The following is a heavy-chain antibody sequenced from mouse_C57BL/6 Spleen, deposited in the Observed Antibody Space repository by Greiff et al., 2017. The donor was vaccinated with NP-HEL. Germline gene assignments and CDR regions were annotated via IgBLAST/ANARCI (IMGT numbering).Heavy chain of an antibody. Sequence: EVQLQESGPGLVKPSQSLSLTCSVTGYSITSGYYWNWIRQFPGNKLEWMGYISYDGSNNYNPSLKNRISITRDTSKNQFFLKLNSVTTEDTATYYCARWYYGTPDVWGTGTTVTVSS. CDR1: GYSITSGYY. J-gene: IGHJ1*03. V-gene: IGHV3-6*01. CDR2: ISYDGSN. CDR3: ARWYYGTPDV. D-gene: IGHD1-1*01.